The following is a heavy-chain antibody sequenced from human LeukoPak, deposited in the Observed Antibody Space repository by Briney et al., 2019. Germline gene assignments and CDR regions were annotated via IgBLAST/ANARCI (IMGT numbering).Heavy chain of an antibody. D-gene: IGHD5-12*01. J-gene: IGHJ4*02. CDR2: ISGSGGST. CDR3: ARDGYESFDY. CDR1: GFTFSSYA. V-gene: IGHV3-23*01. Sequence: PGGYLSLPCAASGFTFSSYAMSWLRQAPGKGLEWVSAISGSGGSTYYADSVKGRFTISRYNSKNTLYLQMNSLRAEDTAVYYCARDGYESFDYWGQGTLVTVSS.